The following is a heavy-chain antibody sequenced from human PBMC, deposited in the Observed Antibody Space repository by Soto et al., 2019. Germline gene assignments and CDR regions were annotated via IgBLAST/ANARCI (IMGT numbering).Heavy chain of an antibody. J-gene: IGHJ5*02. CDR2: IYSDGST. V-gene: IGHV4-4*07. D-gene: IGHD5-18*01. CDR3: SREYSHHFDP. Sequence: QVQLQESGPGLVKPSETLSLTCTVSGGSINGYHWNWIRQPAGKGLEWIGRIYSDGSTNYNPSLKSRVSMSVDTSKNQFSLKLISVTAADTAMYFCSREYSHHFDPWDQGTLVTVSS. CDR1: GGSINGYH.